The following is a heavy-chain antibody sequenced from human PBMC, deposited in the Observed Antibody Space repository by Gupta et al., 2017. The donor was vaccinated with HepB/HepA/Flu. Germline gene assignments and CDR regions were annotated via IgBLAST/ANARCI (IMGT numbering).Heavy chain of an antibody. CDR3: ARVAYYDSSGYYPRYYYMDV. J-gene: IGHJ6*03. D-gene: IGHD3-22*01. CDR2: INHSGST. CDR1: GGSFSGYY. Sequence: QVQLQQWGAGLLKPSETLSLTCAVYGGSFSGYYWSWIRQPPGKGLEWIGEINHSGSTNYNPSLKSRVTISVDTYKNQFSLKLSSVTAADTAVYYCARVAYYDSSGYYPRYYYMDVWGKGTTVTVSS. V-gene: IGHV4-34*01.